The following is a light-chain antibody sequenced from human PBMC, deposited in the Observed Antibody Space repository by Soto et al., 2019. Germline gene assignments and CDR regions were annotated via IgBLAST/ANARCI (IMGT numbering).Light chain of an antibody. V-gene: IGKV3-20*01. Sequence: EIVLTQSPGTLSLSPGERATLSCRASQSVSSNYLAWYQQKPGQAPRLLIYGASNRATGIPDRFSGSGSGTGFTLTISILEPEDFAVYFCQQYGSAPPFTFGQGTKVEIK. CDR1: QSVSSNY. CDR2: GAS. CDR3: QQYGSAPPFT. J-gene: IGKJ2*01.